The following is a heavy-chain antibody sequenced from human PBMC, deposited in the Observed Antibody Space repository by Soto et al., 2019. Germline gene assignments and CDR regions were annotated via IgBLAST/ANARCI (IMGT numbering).Heavy chain of an antibody. CDR1: GGTFSSYA. D-gene: IGHD5-12*01. J-gene: IGHJ4*02. CDR3: ARYVDIVATNDPAMGFFDY. V-gene: IGHV1-69*01. CDR2: IIPIFGTA. Sequence: QVQLVQSGAEVKKPGSSVKVSCKASGGTFSSYAISWVRQAPGQGLEWMGGIIPIFGTANYAQKFQGRVTITAEESTTTAYMELSRLRSEDTAVYYCARYVDIVATNDPAMGFFDYWGQGTLVTVSS.